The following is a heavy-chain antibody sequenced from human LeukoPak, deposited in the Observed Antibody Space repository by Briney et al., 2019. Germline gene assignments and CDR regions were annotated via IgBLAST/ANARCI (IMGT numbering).Heavy chain of an antibody. V-gene: IGHV4-4*02. CDR3: ARWGVQEWDY. CDR1: GGSISSGNW. J-gene: IGHJ4*02. D-gene: IGHD3-10*01. CDR2: IYHSGST. Sequence: SGTLSLTCAVSGGSISSGNWWSWVRQPPGKGLEWIGQIYHSGSTNYNPSLKSRVTISVEKSKNQFSLNLTSVTAADTAVYYCARWGVQEWDYWGQGTLVTVSS.